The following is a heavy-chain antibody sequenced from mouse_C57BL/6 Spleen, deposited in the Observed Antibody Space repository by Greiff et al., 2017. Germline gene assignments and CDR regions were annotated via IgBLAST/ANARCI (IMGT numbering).Heavy chain of an antibody. CDR2: INPNNGGT. J-gene: IGHJ4*01. D-gene: IGHD1-1*01. CDR1: GYTFTDYY. CDR3: ARRPLYGSNYAMDY. V-gene: IGHV1-26*01. Sequence: EVQLQQSGPELVKPGASVKISCKASGYTFTDYYMNWVKQSHGKSLEWIGDINPNNGGTSYNQKFKGKATLTVDKSSSTAYMELRSLTSEDSAVYYCARRPLYGSNYAMDYWGQGTSVTVSS.